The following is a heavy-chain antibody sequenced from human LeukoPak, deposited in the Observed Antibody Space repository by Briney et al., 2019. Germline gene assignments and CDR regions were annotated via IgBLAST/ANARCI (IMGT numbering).Heavy chain of an antibody. V-gene: IGHV4-59*08. Sequence: PSEILSLTCSVSGGSISSHYWSWIRQPPGKGLEWIGYLYYSGSTNYDPSLKGRVTISVHTSKEQFSLKLSSVTAADTAVYYCVRSNDRDGYNFGYWSQGTLVTVSS. D-gene: IGHD5-24*01. J-gene: IGHJ4*02. CDR1: GGSISSHY. CDR3: VRSNDRDGYNFGY. CDR2: LYYSGST.